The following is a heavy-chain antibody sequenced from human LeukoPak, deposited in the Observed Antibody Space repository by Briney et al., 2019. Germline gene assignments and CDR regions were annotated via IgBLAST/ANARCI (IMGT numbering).Heavy chain of an antibody. D-gene: IGHD1-26*01. CDR2: IRSKANSYAT. J-gene: IGHJ5*02. V-gene: IGHV3-73*01. Sequence: GGSLRLSCAASGFTFSSYAMSWVRQASGKGLEWVGRIRSKANSYATAYAASVKGRFTISRDDSKNTAYLQMNSLKTEDTAVYYCTSYYGSNWFDPWGQGTLVTVSS. CDR1: GFTFSSYA. CDR3: TSYYGSNWFDP.